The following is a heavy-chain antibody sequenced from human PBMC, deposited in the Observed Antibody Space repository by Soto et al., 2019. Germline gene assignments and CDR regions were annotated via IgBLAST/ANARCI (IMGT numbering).Heavy chain of an antibody. J-gene: IGHJ3*02. CDR3: ARLYGLDAFDI. Sequence: SETLSLTCTVSGGSISNFYWSWIRQPPGKGPEYIGYIQVGGSTNYNPSLESRVAISVDTSKNQFSLKLSSVTAADTAVYYCARLYGLDAFDIWGQGTMVTVSS. D-gene: IGHD3-16*02. CDR1: GGSISNFY. CDR2: IQVGGST. V-gene: IGHV4-4*09.